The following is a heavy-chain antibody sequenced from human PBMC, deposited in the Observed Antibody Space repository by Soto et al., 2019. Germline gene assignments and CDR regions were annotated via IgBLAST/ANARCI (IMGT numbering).Heavy chain of an antibody. CDR1: GFTFSSYA. D-gene: IGHD3-3*01. CDR3: AKVAIFGVVGPYYMDV. J-gene: IGHJ6*03. CDR2: ISGSGGST. Sequence: GGSLRLSCAASGFTFSSYAMSWVRQAPGKGLEWVSAISGSGGSTYYADSVKGRFTISRDNSKNTLYLQMNSLRAEDTAVYYCAKVAIFGVVGPYYMDVWGKGTTVTVSS. V-gene: IGHV3-23*01.